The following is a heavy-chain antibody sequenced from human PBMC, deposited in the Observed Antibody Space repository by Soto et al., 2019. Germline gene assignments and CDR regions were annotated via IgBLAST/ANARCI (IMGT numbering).Heavy chain of an antibody. J-gene: IGHJ4*02. D-gene: IGHD1-20*01. CDR1: GFTFSSYA. CDR3: ARYRITGSFPDYYFDY. Sequence: GGSLRLSCAASGFTFSSYAMSWVRQAPGKGLEWVSAISGSGGSTYYADSVKGRFTISRDNSKNTLYLQMNSLRAEDTAVYYCARYRITGSFPDYYFDYWGQGTLVTVSS. V-gene: IGHV3-23*01. CDR2: ISGSGGST.